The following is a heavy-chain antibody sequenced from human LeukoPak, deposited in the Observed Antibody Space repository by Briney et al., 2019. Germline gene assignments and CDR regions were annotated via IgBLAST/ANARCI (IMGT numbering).Heavy chain of an antibody. CDR2: ISGGGGTTYYA. Sequence: GSLRLSCAASGFTFSGYAMSWVRQSTGKGLEWVSAISGGGGTTYYAYYADSVKGRFTISRDNSKNTLYLLMNSLRAEDTAVYYCAKFYDILTGYIDYWGQGTLVTVSS. D-gene: IGHD3-9*01. J-gene: IGHJ4*02. CDR1: GFTFSGYA. V-gene: IGHV3-23*01. CDR3: AKFYDILTGYIDY.